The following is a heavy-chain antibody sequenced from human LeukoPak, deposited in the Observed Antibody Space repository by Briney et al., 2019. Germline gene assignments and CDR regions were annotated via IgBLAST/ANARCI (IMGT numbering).Heavy chain of an antibody. CDR1: GDSISSSNW. V-gene: IGHV4-4*02. Sequence: SETLSLTCVVPGDSISSSNWWTWVRQPPGKGLEWIGEIYYTGDTNYNPSLKSRLTISVDKSKNHFSLNLTSVTAADTAVYYCVRGWATGSLGYYYYGMDVWGKGTTVIVSS. J-gene: IGHJ6*04. CDR3: VRGWATGSLGYYYYGMDV. CDR2: IYYTGDT. D-gene: IGHD3-16*01.